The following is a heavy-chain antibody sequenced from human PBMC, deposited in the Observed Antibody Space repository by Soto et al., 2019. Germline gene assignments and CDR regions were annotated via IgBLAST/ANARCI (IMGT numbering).Heavy chain of an antibody. CDR3: AKDRYHYASYNWFDP. Sequence: PGGSLRLSCAASGSTISSYALHWVRQAPGKGLEWVSVISSRGDSYYYADSVKGRFSISRDNSKNTVYLEMHSLRAEDTAVYYCAKDRYHYASYNWFDPWGQGTLVTVSS. D-gene: IGHD3-10*01. CDR2: ISSRGDSY. CDR1: GSTISSYA. J-gene: IGHJ5*02. V-gene: IGHV3-23*01.